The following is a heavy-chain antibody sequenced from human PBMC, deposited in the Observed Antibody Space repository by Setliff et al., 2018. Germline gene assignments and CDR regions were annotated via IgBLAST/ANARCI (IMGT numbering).Heavy chain of an antibody. V-gene: IGHV4-61*02. J-gene: IGHJ4*02. CDR3: ARDREYCRRTSCYIDY. Sequence: SETLSLTCTVSCGSISSGSYYWSWIRQPAGKGLEWIGRIYTSGSTNYNPSLKSRVTISVDMSKNQFSLKLSSVTAADTAVYYCARDREYCRRTSCYIDYWGQGALVTVSS. D-gene: IGHD2-2*02. CDR1: CGSISSGSYY. CDR2: IYTSGST.